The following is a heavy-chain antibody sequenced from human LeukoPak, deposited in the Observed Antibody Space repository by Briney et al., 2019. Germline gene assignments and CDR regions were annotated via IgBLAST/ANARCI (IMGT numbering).Heavy chain of an antibody. CDR2: IKHDGSEK. D-gene: IGHD2/OR15-2a*01. Sequence: GGSLRLSCAASGFTVSRNYMSWVRQAPGKGLEWVANIKHDGSEKYYVDSVKGRFTISRDNAKDSLYLQMNSLRAQETAVYYCARANSLGYWGQGTLVTVSS. CDR3: ARANSLGY. V-gene: IGHV3-7*01. CDR1: GFTVSRNY. J-gene: IGHJ4*02.